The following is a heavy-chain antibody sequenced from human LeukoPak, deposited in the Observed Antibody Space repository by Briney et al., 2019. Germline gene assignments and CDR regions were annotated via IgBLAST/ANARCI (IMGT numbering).Heavy chain of an antibody. CDR2: ISAYNGNT. J-gene: IGHJ4*02. CDR3: ARNDFPSDRYCSSTSCWFPFDY. D-gene: IGHD2-2*01. CDR1: GYTFTSYG. V-gene: IGHV1-18*01. Sequence: ASVKVSCKASGYTFTSYGISWVRQAPGQGLEWMGWISAYNGNTNYAQKLQGRVTMTTDTSTSTAYMELRSLRSDDTAVYYCARNDFPSDRYCSSTSCWFPFDYWGQGTLVTVSS.